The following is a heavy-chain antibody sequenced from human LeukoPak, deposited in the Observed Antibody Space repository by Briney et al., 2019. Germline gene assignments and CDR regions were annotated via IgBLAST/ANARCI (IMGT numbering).Heavy chain of an antibody. Sequence: AGGSLRLSCAASGFTFSSYAMSWVRQAPGKGLEWVSAISGSGGSTYYADSVKGRFTISRDNSKNTLYLQMNSLRAEDTAVYYCAKALTRWFGELNPVDYWGQGTLVTVSS. D-gene: IGHD3-10*01. CDR3: AKALTRWFGELNPVDY. V-gene: IGHV3-23*01. J-gene: IGHJ4*02. CDR2: ISGSGGST. CDR1: GFTFSSYA.